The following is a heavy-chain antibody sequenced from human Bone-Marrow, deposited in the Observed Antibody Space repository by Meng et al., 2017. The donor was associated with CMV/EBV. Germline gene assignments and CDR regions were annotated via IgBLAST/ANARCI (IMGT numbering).Heavy chain of an antibody. J-gene: IGHJ5*02. CDR1: RFTFSSYW. Sequence: GGSLRLSCAASRFTFSSYWMSWVRQAPGKGLEWVANIKQDGSEKHYVDSVKGRFTISRDNAKNSLYLQMNSLRAEDTAVYYCASNSGRLSRFDPWGQGTLVTVSS. V-gene: IGHV3-7*01. CDR2: IKQDGSEK. CDR3: ASNSGRLSRFDP. D-gene: IGHD6-19*01.